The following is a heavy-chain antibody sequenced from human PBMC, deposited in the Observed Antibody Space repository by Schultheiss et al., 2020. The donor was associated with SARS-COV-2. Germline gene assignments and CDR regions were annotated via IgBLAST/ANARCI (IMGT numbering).Heavy chain of an antibody. D-gene: IGHD1-26*01. V-gene: IGHV3-74*01. Sequence: GESLKISCAASGFTFSSYWMHWVRQAPGKGLVWVSRINSDGSSTSYADSVKGRFTISRDNAKNSLYLQMNSLRAEDTALYYCAKDARGFLTAVDYWGQGTLVTVSS. CDR2: INSDGSST. CDR3: AKDARGFLTAVDY. J-gene: IGHJ4*02. CDR1: GFTFSSYW.